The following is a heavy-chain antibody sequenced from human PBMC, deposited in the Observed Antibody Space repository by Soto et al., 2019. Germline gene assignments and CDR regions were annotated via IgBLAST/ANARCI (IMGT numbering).Heavy chain of an antibody. CDR2: INHSGST. CDR3: ARLMHGDYPTKYYYYYYMDV. V-gene: IGHV4-34*01. J-gene: IGHJ6*03. CDR1: GGSFSGYY. D-gene: IGHD4-17*01. Sequence: QVQLQQWGAGLLKPSETLSLTCAVYGGSFSGYYWSWIRQPPGKGLEWIGEINHSGSTNYNPSLKSRVTISVDTSKNQFSLKLSSVTAADTAVYYCARLMHGDYPTKYYYYYYMDVWGKGTTVTVSS.